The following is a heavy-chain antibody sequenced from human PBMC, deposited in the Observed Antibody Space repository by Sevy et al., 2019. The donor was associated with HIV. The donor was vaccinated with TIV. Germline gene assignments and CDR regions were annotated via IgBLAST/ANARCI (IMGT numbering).Heavy chain of an antibody. D-gene: IGHD3-3*02. CDR1: GFVFSSHA. CDR2: ISYEGSET. Sequence: GGSLRLSCAASGFVFSSHAMHWVRQAPGKGPEWVATISYEGSETFYAASVEGRFTISRDNSKNMLSLQINSLRPEDTAVYYCARDGGFSIKWYPLYWGHGTLVTVSS. CDR3: ARDGGFSIKWYPLY. V-gene: IGHV3-30-3*01. J-gene: IGHJ4*01.